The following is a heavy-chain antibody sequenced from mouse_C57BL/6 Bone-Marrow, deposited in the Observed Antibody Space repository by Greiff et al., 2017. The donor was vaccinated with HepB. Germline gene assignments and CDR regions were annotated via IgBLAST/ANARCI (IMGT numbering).Heavy chain of an antibody. J-gene: IGHJ2*01. CDR3: ARKGYDCFDY. CDR2: IHPNSGST. V-gene: IGHV1-64*01. Sequence: QVQLKQPGAELVKPGASVKLSCKASGYTFTSYWMHWVKQRPGQGLEWIGMIHPNSGSTNYNEKFKSKATLTVDKSSSTAYMQLSSLTSEDSAVYYCARKGYDCFDYWGQGTTLTVSS. CDR1: GYTFTSYW. D-gene: IGHD2-2*01.